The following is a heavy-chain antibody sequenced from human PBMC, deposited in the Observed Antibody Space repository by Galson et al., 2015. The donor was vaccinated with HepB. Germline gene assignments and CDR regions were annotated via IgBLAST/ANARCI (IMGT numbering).Heavy chain of an antibody. CDR1: GDSVSSNSAA. J-gene: IGHJ6*03. Sequence: CAISGDSVSSNSAAWNWIRQSPSRGLEWLGRTYYRSKWYNDYAVSVKSRITINPDTSKNQFSLQLNSVTPEDTAVYYCARASRGWSGHTRDYYYYMDVWGKGTTVTVSS. V-gene: IGHV6-1*01. CDR3: ARASRGWSGHTRDYYYYMDV. D-gene: IGHD6-19*01. CDR2: TYYRSKWYN.